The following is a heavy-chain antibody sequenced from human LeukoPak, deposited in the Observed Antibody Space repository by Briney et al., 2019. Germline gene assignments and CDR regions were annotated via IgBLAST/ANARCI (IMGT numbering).Heavy chain of an antibody. V-gene: IGHV3-53*01. CDR1: GFTVSSNS. J-gene: IGHJ4*02. CDR2: IYIDNT. D-gene: IGHD4/OR15-4a*01. CDR3: ARRAGAYSHPYDY. Sequence: GGSLRLSCTGSGFTVSSNSMSWVRQAPGKGLEWVSFIYIDNTHYSDSVKGRFTISRDNSKNTLYLQMNSLRAEDTAVYYCARRAGAYSHPYDYWGQGTLVTVSS.